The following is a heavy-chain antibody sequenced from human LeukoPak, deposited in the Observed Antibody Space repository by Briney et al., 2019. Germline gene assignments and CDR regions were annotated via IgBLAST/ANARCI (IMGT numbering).Heavy chain of an antibody. J-gene: IGHJ5*02. V-gene: IGHV4-31*03. Sequence: SQTLSLTCTVSGGSISSGGYYWSWIRQHPGKGLEWIGYIYYSGSTYYNPSLKSRVTISVDTSKNQFSLKLSSVTAADTAVYYCARAPGYCSGGSCYRGGSNWFDPWGQGTLVTVSS. CDR2: IYYSGST. CDR3: ARAPGYCSGGSCYRGGSNWFDP. D-gene: IGHD2-15*01. CDR1: GGSISSGGYY.